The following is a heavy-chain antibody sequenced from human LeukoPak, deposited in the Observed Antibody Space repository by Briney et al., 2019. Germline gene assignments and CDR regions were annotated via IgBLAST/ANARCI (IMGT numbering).Heavy chain of an antibody. CDR3: ARFPPYSSSSDY. Sequence: SETLSLTCAVYGGSFSGYYWSWIRQPPGKGLEWIGEINHSGSTNYNPSLKSRVTISVDTSKNQFSLKLSSVTAADTAVYYCARFPPYSSSSDYWGQGTLVTVSS. CDR2: INHSGST. V-gene: IGHV4-34*01. D-gene: IGHD6-6*01. J-gene: IGHJ4*02. CDR1: GGSFSGYY.